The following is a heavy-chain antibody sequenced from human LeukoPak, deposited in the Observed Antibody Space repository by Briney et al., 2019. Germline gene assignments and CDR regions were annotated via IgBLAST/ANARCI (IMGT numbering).Heavy chain of an antibody. J-gene: IGHJ4*02. CDR2: TSSSDAGT. Sequence: GGSLRLSCAASGFALSSYAMSWVRQAPGKGLEWVSATSSSDAGTYHAESVRGRFTISRDNSKNTLYLQMNSLRADDAAVYYCAKGDTYYDILTGSPYFDYWGQGTLVTVSS. CDR1: GFALSSYA. V-gene: IGHV3-23*01. CDR3: AKGDTYYDILTGSPYFDY. D-gene: IGHD3-9*01.